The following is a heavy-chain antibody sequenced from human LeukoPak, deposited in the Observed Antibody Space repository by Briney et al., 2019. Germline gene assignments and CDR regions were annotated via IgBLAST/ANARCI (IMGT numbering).Heavy chain of an antibody. CDR3: ARTGYSSDYYGMDV. V-gene: IGHV4-59*01. CDR1: GGSLTGYY. Sequence: PSETLSLTCTVSGGSLTGYYWSWIRQPPGKRLEWIGYVYYRGNTNYNPSLKSRVTISVDMSKNQFSLKLRSVTAADSAVYYCARTGYSSDYYGMDVWGQGTTVTVS. D-gene: IGHD6-19*01. J-gene: IGHJ6*02. CDR2: VYYRGNT.